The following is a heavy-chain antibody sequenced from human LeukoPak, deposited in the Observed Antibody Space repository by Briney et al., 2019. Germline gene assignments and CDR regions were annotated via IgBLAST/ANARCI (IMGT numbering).Heavy chain of an antibody. V-gene: IGHV4-39*07. CDR3: ARSIVGATFDY. D-gene: IGHD1-26*01. Sequence: SETLSLTCTVSGGSISSSSYYWGWIRQPPGKGLEWIGSIYYSGSTYYNPSLKSRVTISVDTSKNQFSLKLSSVAAADTAVYYCARSIVGATFDYWGQGTLVTVSS. J-gene: IGHJ4*02. CDR2: IYYSGST. CDR1: GGSISSSSYY.